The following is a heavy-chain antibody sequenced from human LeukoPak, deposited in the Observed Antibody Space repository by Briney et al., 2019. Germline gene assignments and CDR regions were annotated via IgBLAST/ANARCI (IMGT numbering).Heavy chain of an antibody. Sequence: ASVKVSCKASGYTFTSYDISWVRQATGQGLEWMGWMNPNSGNTGYAQKFQGRVTITRNTSISTAYMELSSLRSEDTAVYYCARGRRIAAGWFDPWGQGTLVTVSS. CDR2: MNPNSGNT. J-gene: IGHJ5*02. CDR3: ARGRRIAAGWFDP. D-gene: IGHD6-13*01. V-gene: IGHV1-8*03. CDR1: GYTFTSYD.